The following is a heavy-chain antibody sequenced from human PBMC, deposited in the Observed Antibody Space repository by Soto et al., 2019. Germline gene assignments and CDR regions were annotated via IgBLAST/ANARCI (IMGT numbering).Heavy chain of an antibody. CDR2: VSTNGAT. J-gene: IGHJ6*02. Sequence: SETLSLTCTVSDDFISSYYWNWIRQPAGKGLEWIGRVSTNGATNYNPSLESRVTMSVDTSKNQFSLKLTSVTAADTAVYFCARADYEILTGSYAMDVWGQGTTVTV. V-gene: IGHV4-4*07. D-gene: IGHD3-9*01. CDR1: DDFISSYY. CDR3: ARADYEILTGSYAMDV.